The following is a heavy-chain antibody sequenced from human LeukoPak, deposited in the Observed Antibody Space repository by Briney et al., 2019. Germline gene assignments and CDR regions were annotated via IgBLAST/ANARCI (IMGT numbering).Heavy chain of an antibody. J-gene: IGHJ3*02. V-gene: IGHV3-30*02. CDR1: GFTFSNFG. D-gene: IGHD1-26*01. Sequence: PGGSLRLSCAASGFTFSNFGMHWVRQAPGKGLEWVAFIRYDGSNKYYADSVKGRFTISRDNSKNTLYLQMNSLRAEDTAVYYCARDGGSHNAFDIWGQGTMVTVSS. CDR3: ARDGGSHNAFDI. CDR2: IRYDGSNK.